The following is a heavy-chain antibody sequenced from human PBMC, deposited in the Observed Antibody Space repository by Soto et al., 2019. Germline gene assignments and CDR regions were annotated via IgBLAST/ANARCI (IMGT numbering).Heavy chain of an antibody. V-gene: IGHV5-10-1*01. CDR3: ARLFCSTTTCDSWFDP. Sequence: PGESLKISCTGFGYTFTTLWISWVRQMPGKGLEWMGRIDPRDSYVNYSPSFQGHVTISPDKSISTAYLQWGSLKASDTAMYYCARLFCSTTTCDSWFDPWGQGTLVTVSS. CDR1: GYTFTTLW. J-gene: IGHJ5*02. D-gene: IGHD2-2*01. CDR2: IDPRDSYV.